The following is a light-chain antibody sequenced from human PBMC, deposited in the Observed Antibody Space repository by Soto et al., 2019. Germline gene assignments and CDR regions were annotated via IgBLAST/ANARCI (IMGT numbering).Light chain of an antibody. CDR3: HQYGSSPWT. V-gene: IGKV3-20*01. J-gene: IGKJ1*01. CDR2: GAS. Sequence: ENVLTQSPGTLSLSPGERATLSCRASQTVTSNHIAWYQQKPGHTPRLLVYGASSRATGIPDRFSGGGSGTDFTLTISRVEAEDFAVYYCHQYGSSPWTFGQGTKVEIK. CDR1: QTVTSNH.